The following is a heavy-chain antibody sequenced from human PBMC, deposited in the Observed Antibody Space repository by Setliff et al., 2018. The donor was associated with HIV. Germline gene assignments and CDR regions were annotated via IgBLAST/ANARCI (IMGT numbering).Heavy chain of an antibody. Sequence: GGSLRLSCAASGFTFDRFWMHWVRQAPGKGLVWVSRVNRDGSSTTYADSVKGRFAISRDNAKNSLYLQLNSLRAEDTAVYYCARDEAIEGALTYFDLWGRGTLVTVSS. CDR3: ARDEAIEGALTYFDL. CDR1: GFTFDRFW. J-gene: IGHJ2*01. CDR2: VNRDGSST. V-gene: IGHV3-74*01. D-gene: IGHD1-26*01.